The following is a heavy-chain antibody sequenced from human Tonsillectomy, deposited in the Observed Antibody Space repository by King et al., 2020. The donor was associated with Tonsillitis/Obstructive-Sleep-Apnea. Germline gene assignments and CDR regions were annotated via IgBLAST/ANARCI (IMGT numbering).Heavy chain of an antibody. CDR3: ERVRRILYWWD. V-gene: IGHV3-48*01. Sequence: VQLVESGGGLVQPGGSLRLSCAASGFTFSSYSMNWVRQAPGKGLEWVSYISSSSSTIYYADSVKGRFTISRDNAKNSLYLQMNSLRVEDTAVYYCERVRRILYWWDWGQGTLVTVSS. D-gene: IGHD2-8*02. J-gene: IGHJ4*02. CDR2: ISSSSSTI. CDR1: GFTFSSYS.